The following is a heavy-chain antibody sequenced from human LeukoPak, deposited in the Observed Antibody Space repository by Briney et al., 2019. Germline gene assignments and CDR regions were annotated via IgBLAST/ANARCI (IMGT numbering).Heavy chain of an antibody. CDR1: GGTFTSNA. D-gene: IGHD3-16*02. Sequence: ASVKVSCMASGGTFTSNAISWVRQAPGQGREWMGGIITIFGTANYAQKFQGRVTITADESTSTAYIELSSLRSEDTAVYYCARDTFGGVIVKAGYFDYWGQGTLVTVS. J-gene: IGHJ4*02. V-gene: IGHV1-69*13. CDR2: IITIFGTA. CDR3: ARDTFGGVIVKAGYFDY.